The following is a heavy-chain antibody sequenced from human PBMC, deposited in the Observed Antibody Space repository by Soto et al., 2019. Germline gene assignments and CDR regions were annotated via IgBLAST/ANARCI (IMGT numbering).Heavy chain of an antibody. V-gene: IGHV3-30-3*01. Sequence: QVQLVESGGGVVQPGRSLRLSCAASGFTFSSYAMHWVRQAPGKGLEWVAGISYDGSNKYYADSVKGRFTISRDNSKNTLYLQMNSMRAEDTAVYYCASPKYSGSYYFDYWGQGTLVTVSS. J-gene: IGHJ4*02. D-gene: IGHD1-26*01. CDR3: ASPKYSGSYYFDY. CDR2: ISYDGSNK. CDR1: GFTFSSYA.